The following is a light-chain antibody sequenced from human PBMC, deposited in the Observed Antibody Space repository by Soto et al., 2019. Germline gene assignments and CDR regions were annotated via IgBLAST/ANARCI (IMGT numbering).Light chain of an antibody. J-gene: IGLJ1*01. Sequence: QSALTQPPSASGSPGQSVTTSCTGTSSDVGGYNYVSWYQQHPGKAPKLMIYEVTKRPSGVPDRFSGSKSGNTASLTVSGLQTEDEADYYCTSYAGRDNYVFGTGTKVTVL. CDR3: TSYAGRDNYV. CDR2: EVT. CDR1: SSDVGGYNY. V-gene: IGLV2-8*01.